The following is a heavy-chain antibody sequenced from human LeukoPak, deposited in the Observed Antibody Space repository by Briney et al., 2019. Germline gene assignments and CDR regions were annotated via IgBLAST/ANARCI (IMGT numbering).Heavy chain of an antibody. CDR3: ARGVTTTLSIDP. D-gene: IGHD1-1*01. CDR2: ISSSSGSI. Sequence: KPGGSLRLSCAASGFTFSDYYMCWLRQAPGKGLEWVSYISSSSGSIFYADSMKGRVTISRDDAKNSVDLQMDSLRAEDTAVYFCARGVTTTLSIDPWGQGTLVTVSS. CDR1: GFTFSDYY. J-gene: IGHJ5*02. V-gene: IGHV3-11*01.